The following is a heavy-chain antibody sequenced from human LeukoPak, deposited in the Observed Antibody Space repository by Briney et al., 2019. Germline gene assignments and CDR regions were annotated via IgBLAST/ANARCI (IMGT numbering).Heavy chain of an antibody. D-gene: IGHD3-22*01. Sequence: PSQTLSLTCTVSGGSIGSGDYYWSWIRQPPGKGLEWIGYIYYSGSTYYNPSLKSRVTISVDTSKNQFSLKLSSVTAADTAVYYCASTSSGYSGYYYYGMDVWGQGTTVTVSS. CDR1: GGSIGSGDYY. CDR2: IYYSGST. V-gene: IGHV4-30-4*01. CDR3: ASTSSGYSGYYYYGMDV. J-gene: IGHJ6*02.